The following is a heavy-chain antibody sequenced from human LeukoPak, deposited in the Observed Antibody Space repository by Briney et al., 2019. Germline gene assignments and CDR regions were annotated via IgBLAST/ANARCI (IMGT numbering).Heavy chain of an antibody. CDR3: AKDLNGGYSYGFDY. J-gene: IGHJ4*02. CDR1: GFTFDDYA. Sequence: GGSLRLSCAASGFTFDDYAMHWVRQAPGKGLEWVSGISWNSGSIGYADSVKGRFTISRDNAKNSLYLQMNSLRAEDTALYYCAKDLNGGYSYGFDYWGQGTLVTVSS. CDR2: ISWNSGSI. D-gene: IGHD5-18*01. V-gene: IGHV3-9*01.